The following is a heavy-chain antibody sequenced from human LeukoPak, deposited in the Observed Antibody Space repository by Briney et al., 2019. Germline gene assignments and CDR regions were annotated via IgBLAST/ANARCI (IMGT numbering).Heavy chain of an antibody. V-gene: IGHV4-39*07. Sequence: SETLSLTCTVSGGSISSSSYYWGWIRQPPGKGLEWIGSIYYSGSTYYNPSLKSRVTISVDTSKNQFSLKLSSVTAADTAVYYCARGATIFGVVNNWYFDLWGRGALVTVSS. CDR2: IYYSGST. CDR1: GGSISSSSYY. J-gene: IGHJ2*01. D-gene: IGHD3-3*01. CDR3: ARGATIFGVVNNWYFDL.